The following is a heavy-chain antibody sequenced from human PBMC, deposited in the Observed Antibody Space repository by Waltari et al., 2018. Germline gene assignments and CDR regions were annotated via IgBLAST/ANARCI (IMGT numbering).Heavy chain of an antibody. J-gene: IGHJ4*02. Sequence: QVQLVQSGSGLKRPGASGEVSCRASGYNCVTYALHLVRQAPGQGLEWMGWIHTNTGKPTYAQGFTGRFVFSMDTSVSTAYLQINSLDAEDTAVYYCARSHYYDTLGYYDYWGQGTLVTVSS. D-gene: IGHD3-22*01. CDR1: GYNCVTYA. CDR2: IHTNTGKP. V-gene: IGHV7-4-1*02. CDR3: ARSHYYDTLGYYDY.